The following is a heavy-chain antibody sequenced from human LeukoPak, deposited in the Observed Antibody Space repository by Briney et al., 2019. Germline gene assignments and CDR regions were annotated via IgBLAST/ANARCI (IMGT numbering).Heavy chain of an antibody. CDR1: GGSFSSSSYY. V-gene: IGHV4-39*07. J-gene: IGHJ4*02. Sequence: SETLSLTCTVSGGSFSSSSYYWGWIRQPPGKGLEWIGSIYYSGSTNYNPSLRSRVTISVDTSKNQFSLRLSSVTAADTAVYYCARVTGYMIEDYFDYWGQGTLVTVSS. CDR2: IYYSGST. CDR3: ARVTGYMIEDYFDY. D-gene: IGHD3-22*01.